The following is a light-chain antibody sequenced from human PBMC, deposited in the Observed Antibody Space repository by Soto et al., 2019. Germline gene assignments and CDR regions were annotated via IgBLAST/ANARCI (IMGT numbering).Light chain of an antibody. CDR3: QQHINWPLT. CDR1: QTVSSS. CDR2: EAS. J-gene: IGKJ4*01. V-gene: IGKV3-11*01. Sequence: EIVFTQSPATLSLSPGERATLSCRASQTVSSSLAWYQQKPGQAPRLLIYEASNRATGIPARFSGSGSGADFTLTIISLEPEDFALYYCQQHINWPLTFGGGTKVDIK.